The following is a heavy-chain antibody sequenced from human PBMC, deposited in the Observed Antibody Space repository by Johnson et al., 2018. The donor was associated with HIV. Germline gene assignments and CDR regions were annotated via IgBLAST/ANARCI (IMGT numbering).Heavy chain of an antibody. V-gene: IGHV3-30*04. CDR1: GFTFSDYA. CDR3: AREFARCLEWFQNDGRAVEI. CDR2: ISSDGNNK. Sequence: QVQLVESGGGVVQPGRSLRLSCAASGFTFSDYAMHWVRQAPGKGLEWVASISSDGNNKYFADSVQGRFTISRDNSKNTLYLQMNSLRAEDTAVYYCAREFARCLEWFQNDGRAVEIWGQGTMVTVSS. J-gene: IGHJ3*02. D-gene: IGHD3-3*01.